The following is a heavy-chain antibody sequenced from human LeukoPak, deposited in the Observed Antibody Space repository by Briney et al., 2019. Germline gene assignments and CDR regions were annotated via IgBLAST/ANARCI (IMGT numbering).Heavy chain of an antibody. V-gene: IGHV4-59*01. CDR3: ASRSSGYPYYYYGMDV. D-gene: IGHD3-22*01. CDR2: IYYSGST. CDR1: GGSISSYY. J-gene: IGHJ6*02. Sequence: SETLSLTCTVPGGSISSYYWSWIRQPPGKGLEWIGYIYYSGSTNYNPSLKSRVTISVDTSKNQFSLKLSSVTAADTAVYYCASRSSGYPYYYYGMDVWGQGTTVTVSS.